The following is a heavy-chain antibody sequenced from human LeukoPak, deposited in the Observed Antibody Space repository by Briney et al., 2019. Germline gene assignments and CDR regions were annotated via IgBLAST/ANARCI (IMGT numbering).Heavy chain of an antibody. CDR3: AKDKRDWNYGASWDYYYYYMDV. V-gene: IGHV3-30*01. J-gene: IGHJ6*03. CDR1: GFTFTAYA. Sequence: GGSLRLSCVASGFTFTAYAVHWVRQAPGKGLEWVAVAPHEGGDNYYADSVKGRFTISRDNAKNSLYQQMNSLRAEDTALYYCAKDKRDWNYGASWDYYYYYMDVWGKGTTVTVSS. D-gene: IGHD1-7*01. CDR2: APHEGGDN.